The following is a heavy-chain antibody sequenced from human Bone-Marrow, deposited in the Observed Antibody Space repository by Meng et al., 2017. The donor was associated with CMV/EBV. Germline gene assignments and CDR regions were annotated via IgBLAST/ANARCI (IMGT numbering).Heavy chain of an antibody. CDR2: IIPIFGTA. V-gene: IGHV1-69*05. Sequence: SVKVSCKASGGTFSSYAISWVRQAPGQGLEWMGGIIPIFGTANYAQKFQGRVTITTDESTSTAYMELSSLRSEDTAVYYCAASGRGDIVVVPAATQYYYYYGMDVWGQGTTVTVYS. D-gene: IGHD2-2*01. J-gene: IGHJ6*01. CDR3: AASGRGDIVVVPAATQYYYYYGMDV. CDR1: GGTFSSYA.